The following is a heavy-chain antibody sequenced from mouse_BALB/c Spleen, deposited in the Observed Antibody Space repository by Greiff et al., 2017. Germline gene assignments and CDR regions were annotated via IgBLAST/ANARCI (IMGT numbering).Heavy chain of an antibody. D-gene: IGHD3-1*01. V-gene: IGHV5-6-4*01. CDR1: GFTFSSYT. CDR3: TRDSGEAY. CDR2: ISSGGSYT. Sequence: DVMLVESGGGLVKPGGSLKLSCAASGFTFSSYTMSWVRQTPEKRLEWVASISSGGSYTYYPDSVKGRFTISRDNAKNTLYLQMSSLKSEDTAMYYCTRDSGEAYWGQGTLVTVSA. J-gene: IGHJ3*01.